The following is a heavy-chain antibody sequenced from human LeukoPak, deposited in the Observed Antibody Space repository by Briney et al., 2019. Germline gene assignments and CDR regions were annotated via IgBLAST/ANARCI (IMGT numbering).Heavy chain of an antibody. CDR2: IIDSGIST. Sequence: PRGSLRLSCAASGFTFNSYAMTWVRQAPEKGLEWVSSIIDSGISTYYGDSVKGRFTISRDNSKNTLYLQMNSLRAEDTAVYYCAKGSRGSYDYWGQGTLVTVSS. CDR1: GFTFNSYA. CDR3: AKGSRGSYDY. J-gene: IGHJ4*02. D-gene: IGHD1-26*01. V-gene: IGHV3-23*01.